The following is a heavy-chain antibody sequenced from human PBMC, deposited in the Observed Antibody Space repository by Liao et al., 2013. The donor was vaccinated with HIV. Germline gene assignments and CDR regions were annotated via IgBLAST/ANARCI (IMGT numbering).Heavy chain of an antibody. CDR3: ARDRGDGYFISSYYYYYYMDV. D-gene: IGHD5-18*01. Sequence: QVQLQESGPGLVKPSQTLSLTCTVSGGSISSGSYYWNWIRQPAGKGLEWIGRIYTSGSTNYNPSLKSRVTISVDTSKNQFSLKLSSVTAADTAVYYCARDRGDGYFISSYYYYYYMDVWGKGTTVTVSS. J-gene: IGHJ6*03. CDR1: GGSISSGSYY. CDR2: IYTSGST. V-gene: IGHV4-61*02.